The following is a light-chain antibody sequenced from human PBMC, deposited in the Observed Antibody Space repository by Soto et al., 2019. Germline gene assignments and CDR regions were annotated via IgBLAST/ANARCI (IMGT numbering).Light chain of an antibody. V-gene: IGLV3-21*02. CDR1: NIGSKS. CDR2: DDS. CDR3: QVWDSSSDHVV. J-gene: IGLJ2*01. Sequence: SYELTQPPSVSVAPGQTARISCGGSNIGSKSVHWYQQKSGQAPVLVVYDDSDRPPGIPERVSGSKSANTATLTISRVEAGDEADYYCQVWDSSSDHVVFGGGTKLTVL.